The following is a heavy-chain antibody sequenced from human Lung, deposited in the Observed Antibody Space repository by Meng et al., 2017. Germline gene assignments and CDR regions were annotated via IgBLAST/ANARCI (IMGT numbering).Heavy chain of an antibody. CDR3: AKARIQLWLFDY. Sequence: VQLGELGGGLVQPGGFLRLSCAASGFTFSSYALIWVRQAPGKGLEWVSGILGSGDSTFYADSVKGRFTISRDNSKNTLFLQMNSLRDEDTAVYYCAKARIQLWLFDYWGQGTLVTVSS. V-gene: IGHV3-23*04. CDR2: ILGSGDST. J-gene: IGHJ4*02. D-gene: IGHD5-18*01. CDR1: GFTFSSYA.